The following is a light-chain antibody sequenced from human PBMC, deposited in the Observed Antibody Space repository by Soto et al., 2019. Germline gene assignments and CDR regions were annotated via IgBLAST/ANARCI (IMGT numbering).Light chain of an antibody. J-gene: IGLJ1*01. CDR2: DVS. CDR3: RSYTSSSTYG. Sequence: QSALTQPASVSGSPGQSITISCTGTSSDVGGYNYVSWYQQHPGKAPKLMIYDVSNRPSGVSNRFSGSKSGNTASLTISGLQAEDEADYDCRSYTSSSTYGFGTGNKVTVL. CDR1: SSDVGGYNY. V-gene: IGLV2-14*01.